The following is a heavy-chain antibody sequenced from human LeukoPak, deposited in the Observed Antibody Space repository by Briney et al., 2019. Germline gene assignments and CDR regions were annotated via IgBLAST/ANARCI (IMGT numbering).Heavy chain of an antibody. CDR1: GFTFSAPG. Sequence: GGTLRLSCAVSGFTFSAPGMNWVRQAPGKGLEWVSGVTPSGDPTYYAESVKGRFIISRDNSKTTMYLQMNSLRAEDTGVYYGAKDSGWIQFIEWGQGTPVTVSS. V-gene: IGHV3-23*01. CDR3: AKDSGWIQFIE. D-gene: IGHD5-24*01. CDR2: VTPSGDPT. J-gene: IGHJ4*02.